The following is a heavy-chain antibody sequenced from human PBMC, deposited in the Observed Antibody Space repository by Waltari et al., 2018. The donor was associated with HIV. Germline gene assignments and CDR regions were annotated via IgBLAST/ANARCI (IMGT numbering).Heavy chain of an antibody. CDR3: ARGGYSVDAYFDH. V-gene: IGHV4-59*01. CDR2: IYHNGSM. J-gene: IGHJ4*02. D-gene: IGHD3-9*01. Sequence: QVQLQESGPGLVKPSATLSLTCPVSGGSIGSYFWSWIRQSPGKGLEWIAYIYHNGSMSSNPALKSRVTISVDTPKNQFSLKVNSVTAADTAVYYCARGGYSVDAYFDHWGQGILVAVSS. CDR1: GGSIGSYF.